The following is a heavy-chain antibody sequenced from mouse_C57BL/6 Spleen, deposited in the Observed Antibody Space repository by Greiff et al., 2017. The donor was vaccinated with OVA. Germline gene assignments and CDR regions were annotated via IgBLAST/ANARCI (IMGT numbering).Heavy chain of an antibody. CDR2: IDPSDSYT. CDR1: GYTFTSYW. CDR3: ASLITTSGMDY. V-gene: IGHV1-69*01. Sequence: QVQLQQPGAELVMPGASVKLSCKASGYTFTSYWMHWVKQRPGQGLEWIGEIDPSDSYTNYNQKFKGKSTLTVDKSSSTAYMQLSSLTSEDSAVYYCASLITTSGMDYWGQGTSVTVSS. D-gene: IGHD1-1*01. J-gene: IGHJ4*01.